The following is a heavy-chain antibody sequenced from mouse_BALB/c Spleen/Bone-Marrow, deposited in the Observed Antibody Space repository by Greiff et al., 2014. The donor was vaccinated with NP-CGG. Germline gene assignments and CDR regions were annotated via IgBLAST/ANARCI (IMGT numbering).Heavy chain of an antibody. CDR2: IDPANGNT. J-gene: IGHJ4*01. CDR1: GFNIKDTY. D-gene: IGHD1-1*01. CDR3: ARYGGRYYAMDY. V-gene: IGHV14-3*02. Sequence: EVQLQQSGAELVKPGASVKLSCTASGFNIKDTYMHWVKQRPEQGLEWIGRIDPANGNTNYDPRFQGKATITAYTSSNTAYLQLSSLTSEDTAVYYCARYGGRYYAMDYWGQGTSVTVSS.